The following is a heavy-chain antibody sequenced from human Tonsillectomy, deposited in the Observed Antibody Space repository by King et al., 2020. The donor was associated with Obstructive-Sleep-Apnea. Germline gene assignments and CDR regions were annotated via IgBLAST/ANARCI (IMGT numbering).Heavy chain of an antibody. D-gene: IGHD3-22*01. CDR3: SKASYYYDSSGYYLEYFQH. CDR1: GFTFDDYA. V-gene: IGHV3-9*01. Sequence: VQLVESGGGLVQPGGSLRLSCAASGFTFDDYAMHWVRQAPGKGLEWVSGISWISGSIGYVDSVKGRFTLSRENAKNSLYMQMNSRRAEEPALYYGSKASYYYDSSGYYLEYFQHWGQGTLVTVSS. CDR2: ISWISGSI. J-gene: IGHJ1*01.